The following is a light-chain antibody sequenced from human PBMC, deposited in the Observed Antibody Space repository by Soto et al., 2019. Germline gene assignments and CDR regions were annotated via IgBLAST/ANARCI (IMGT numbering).Light chain of an antibody. CDR1: QSISSD. CDR2: AAS. CDR3: QQSYSTPRT. Sequence: DIQMTQSPSSLSASVGDRVTITCRASQSISSDLNWYQQKPGKAPKLLIYAASSLQSGVPSRFSGSVSGTDFTLTISSLQPEDFATYYCQQSYSTPRTFGQGTKLEIK. J-gene: IGKJ2*01. V-gene: IGKV1-39*01.